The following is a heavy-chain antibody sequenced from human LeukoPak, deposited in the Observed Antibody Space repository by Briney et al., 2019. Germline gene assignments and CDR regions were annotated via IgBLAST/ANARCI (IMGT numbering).Heavy chain of an antibody. CDR3: AKGPRAGLRYWYFDL. CDR1: DFTFSFYW. Sequence: GGSLRLSCVASDFTFSFYWMTWVRQAPGKGLQWVSTVSGSGAGTFYGDSVKGRFTISRDNSNNTLFLQMNSLSADDTAVYFCAKGPRAGLRYWYFDLWGRGSLVTVSS. D-gene: IGHD2-21*02. J-gene: IGHJ2*01. V-gene: IGHV3-23*01. CDR2: VSGSGAGT.